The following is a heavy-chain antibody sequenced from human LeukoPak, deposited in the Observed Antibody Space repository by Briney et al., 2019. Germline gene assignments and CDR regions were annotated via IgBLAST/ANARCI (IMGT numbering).Heavy chain of an antibody. Sequence: PGGSLRLSCAGSGFTFSSYWMHWVRQAPGKGPVWVTRINSDGSSTTYADSVKGRFTISRDSAKNTLYLQMNSLRAEDTAVYYCARRAGAYSHPYDYWGQGTLVTVSP. V-gene: IGHV3-74*01. J-gene: IGHJ4*02. CDR1: GFTFSSYW. CDR2: INSDGSST. D-gene: IGHD4/OR15-4a*01. CDR3: ARRAGAYSHPYDY.